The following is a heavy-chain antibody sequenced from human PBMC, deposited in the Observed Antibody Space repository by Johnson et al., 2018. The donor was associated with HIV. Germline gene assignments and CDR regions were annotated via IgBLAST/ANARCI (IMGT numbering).Heavy chain of an antibody. Sequence: VQLVESGGGLVQPGGSLRLSCAASGFTFSSYWMSWVRQAPGKGLEWVANIKQDGSEKYYVDSVKGRFTISRDNAKNSLYLQMNRLRAEDTAVYYCARLTYNFNSRLGAFDIWGQGTMVTVSS. J-gene: IGHJ3*02. CDR3: ARLTYNFNSRLGAFDI. V-gene: IGHV3-7*04. CDR2: IKQDGSEK. D-gene: IGHD3/OR15-3a*01. CDR1: GFTFSSYW.